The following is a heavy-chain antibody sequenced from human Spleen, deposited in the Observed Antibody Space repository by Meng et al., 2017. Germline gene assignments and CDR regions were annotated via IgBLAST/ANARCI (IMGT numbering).Heavy chain of an antibody. CDR3: TKETAAAD. D-gene: IGHD6-13*01. CDR2: ISATGGNT. V-gene: IGHV3-23*01. CDR1: GFTFSNYA. Sequence: GESLKISCAASGFTFSNYAMSWVRQAPGKGLEWVSLISATGGNTYYADSVKGRFTISRDNSESTLYLQMNSLGAEDTAVYYCTKETAAADWGRGTLVTVSS. J-gene: IGHJ4*02.